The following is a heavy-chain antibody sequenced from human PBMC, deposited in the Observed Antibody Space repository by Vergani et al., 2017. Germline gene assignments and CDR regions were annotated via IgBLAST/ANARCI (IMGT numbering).Heavy chain of an antibody. CDR1: GYTFIEYD. CDR2: MNPKSGNS. J-gene: IGHJ5*02. CDR3: ARAPGRRCSGVSCYSSFRWFDP. Sequence: QVQLVQSGAEVKKPGASVKVSCWASGYTFIEYDIDWVRQAAGQGLEWMGWMNPKSGNSGFAQKFQGRVTMTRDTSISTAYVEMNSLTSEDTAVYYCARAPGRRCSGVSCYSSFRWFDPWGQGTLFTVFS. D-gene: IGHD2-15*01. V-gene: IGHV1-8*01.